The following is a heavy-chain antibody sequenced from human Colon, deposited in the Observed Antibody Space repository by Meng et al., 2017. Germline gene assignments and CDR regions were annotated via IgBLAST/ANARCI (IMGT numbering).Heavy chain of an antibody. J-gene: IGHJ4*02. CDR2: VRSKRNNYET. D-gene: IGHD1-26*01. CDR1: GFDFSGSA. V-gene: IGHV3-73*01. CDR3: ARVSVGFTKNYFDF. Sequence: VGRVGSVGCLVQPGGFLNLFCSASGFDFSGSAIHWVRQASGRGLEWIARVRSKRNNYETAYAASMNGRFTVSRDDSENTASLQMNSLETEDTALYHCARVSVGFTKNYFDFWGRGTLVTVSS.